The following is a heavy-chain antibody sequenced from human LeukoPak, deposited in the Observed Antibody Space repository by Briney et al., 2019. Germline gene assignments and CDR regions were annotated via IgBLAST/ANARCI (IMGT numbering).Heavy chain of an antibody. Sequence: GGSLRLSCAASGFTFSSYAMHWVRQAPGKGLEWVSVISGSGGSTYYADSVKGRFTISRDNSKNTLYLQMNSLRAEDTAVYYCAKQLGYCSDGSCYFPYWGQGTLVTVSS. CDR3: AKQLGYCSDGSCYFPY. CDR1: GFTFSSYA. D-gene: IGHD2-15*01. J-gene: IGHJ4*02. CDR2: ISGSGGST. V-gene: IGHV3-23*01.